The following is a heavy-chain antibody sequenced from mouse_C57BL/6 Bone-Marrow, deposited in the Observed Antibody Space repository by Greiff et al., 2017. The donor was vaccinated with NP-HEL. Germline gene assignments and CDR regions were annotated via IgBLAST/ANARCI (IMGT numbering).Heavy chain of an antibody. CDR1: GYSITSDY. CDR2: ISYSGST. V-gene: IGHV3-8*01. J-gene: IGHJ4*01. Sequence: EVKVVESGPGLAKPSQPLSLTCSVTGYSITSDYWNWIRKFPGNNLEYMGYISYSGSTYYNPSLKSRISITRDTSKNQYYLQLNSVTTEDTATYYCARSPLWLRRNYYAMDYWGQGTSVTVSS. D-gene: IGHD2-2*01. CDR3: ARSPLWLRRNYYAMDY.